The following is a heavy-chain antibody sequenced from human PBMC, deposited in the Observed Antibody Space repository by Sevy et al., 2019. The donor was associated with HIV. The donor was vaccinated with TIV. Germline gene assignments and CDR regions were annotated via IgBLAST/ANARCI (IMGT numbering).Heavy chain of an antibody. J-gene: IGHJ3*02. Sequence: GESLKISCKGSGHSFTSYWIGWVRQMPGKGLEWMGIIYPGDSDTRYSPSFQGQVTISADKSISTAYLQWSSLKASDIAMYYCARRGIVVVTPFDIWGQGTMVTVSS. CDR2: IYPGDSDT. V-gene: IGHV5-51*01. CDR1: GHSFTSYW. CDR3: ARRGIVVVTPFDI. D-gene: IGHD3-22*01.